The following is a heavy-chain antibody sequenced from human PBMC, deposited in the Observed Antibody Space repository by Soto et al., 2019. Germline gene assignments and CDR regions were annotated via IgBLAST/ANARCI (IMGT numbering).Heavy chain of an antibody. CDR3: ARITGDSPMVIGDFNYDMDV. Sequence: QVQLVKSGTEVKNPGASVTVSCKASGYTFANYYIHWVRQAPGQGLEWMGIINPGYGDTRSAQKFQCRVTMTSDTSTRTAYMQLSSLSSDDTVVYYCARITGDSPMVIGDFNYDMDVWGQGTTVTVSS. D-gene: IGHD5-18*01. CDR2: INPGYGDT. J-gene: IGHJ6*02. V-gene: IGHV1-46*01. CDR1: GYTFANYY.